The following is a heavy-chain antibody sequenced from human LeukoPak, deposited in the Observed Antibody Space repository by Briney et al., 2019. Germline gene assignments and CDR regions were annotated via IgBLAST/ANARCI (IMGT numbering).Heavy chain of an antibody. CDR2: ISGSGGST. CDR3: AKAGPAWIQLWLTGDYFDY. CDR1: GFTFSSYA. D-gene: IGHD5-18*01. J-gene: IGHJ4*02. V-gene: IGHV3-23*01. Sequence: PGGSLRLSCAASGFTFSSYAMSWVRQAPGKGLEWVSAISGSGGSTYYADSVKGRFTISRDNSKNTLYLQMNSLRAEDTAVYYCAKAGPAWIQLWLTGDYFDYWGQGTLVTVSS.